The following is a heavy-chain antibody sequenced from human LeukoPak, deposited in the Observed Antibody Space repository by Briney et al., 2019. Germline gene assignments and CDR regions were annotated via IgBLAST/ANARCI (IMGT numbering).Heavy chain of an antibody. CDR3: ATSGYDTSPEY. D-gene: IGHD5-12*01. CDR1: GCSISSSSYY. CDR2: IYYSGST. V-gene: IGHV4-39*01. J-gene: IGHJ4*02. Sequence: SETLSLTCTVSGCSISSSSYYWGWIRQPPGKGLEWIGSIYYSGSTYYNPSLTSRVTISVDTSKNQFSLELSSVTAADTAVYYCATSGYDTSPEYWGQGTLVTASS.